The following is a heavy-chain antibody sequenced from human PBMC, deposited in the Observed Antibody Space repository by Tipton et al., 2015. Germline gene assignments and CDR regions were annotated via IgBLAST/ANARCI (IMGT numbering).Heavy chain of an antibody. CDR1: GFTFDDYA. Sequence: SLRLSCAASGFTFDDYAMHWVRQPPGKGLEWVSGITWNSGFVDYADSVKGRFTISRDNAKNSLYLQMNSLRAEDTAVYYCARDIVVVVAATRNYYYVMDVWGQGTTVTVSS. CDR3: ARDIVVVVAATRNYYYVMDV. D-gene: IGHD2-15*01. V-gene: IGHV3-9*01. CDR2: ITWNSGFV. J-gene: IGHJ6*02.